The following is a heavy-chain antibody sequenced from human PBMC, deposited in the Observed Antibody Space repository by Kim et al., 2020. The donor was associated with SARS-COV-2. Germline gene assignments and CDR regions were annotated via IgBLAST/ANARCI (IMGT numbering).Heavy chain of an antibody. CDR1: GFTFSSYA. J-gene: IGHJ1*01. Sequence: GGSLRLSCAASGFTFSSYAMHWVRQAPGKGLEWVAVISYDGSNKYYEDSVKGRFTISRDNSKNTLYLQMNSLRAEDTAVYYCARGSGWYEGFGYFQHRG. CDR2: ISYDGSNK. CDR3: ARGSGWYEGFGYFQH. D-gene: IGHD6-19*01. V-gene: IGHV3-30*04.